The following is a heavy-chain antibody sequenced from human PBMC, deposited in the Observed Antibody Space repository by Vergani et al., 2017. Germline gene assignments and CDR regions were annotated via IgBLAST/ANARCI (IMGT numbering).Heavy chain of an antibody. CDR2: INHSGST. D-gene: IGHD2-2*02. Sequence: QVQLQESGPGLVKPSQTLSLTCAVYGGSFSGYYWSWIRQPPGKGLEWIGEINHSGSTNYNPSLKSRVTISVDTSKNQFSLKLSSVTAADTAVYYCARGRVECGARSTSCYRRSRSFDYWGQGTLVTVSS. V-gene: IGHV4-34*09. J-gene: IGHJ4*02. CDR1: GGSFSGYY. CDR3: ARGRVECGARSTSCYRRSRSFDY.